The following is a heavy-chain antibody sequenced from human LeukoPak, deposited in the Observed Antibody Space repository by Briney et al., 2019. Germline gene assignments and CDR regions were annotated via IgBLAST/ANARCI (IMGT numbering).Heavy chain of an antibody. CDR3: ARAKRNAFDI. Sequence: GGSLRLSCAASGFTLSNYSMNWVRQAPGKGLEWVSYISRSSSIIYCADSVKGRFTISRDNAKSSLYLQMNSLRAEDTAVYYCARAKRNAFDIWGQGTMVTVSS. V-gene: IGHV3-48*01. CDR2: ISRSSSII. J-gene: IGHJ3*02. CDR1: GFTLSNYS.